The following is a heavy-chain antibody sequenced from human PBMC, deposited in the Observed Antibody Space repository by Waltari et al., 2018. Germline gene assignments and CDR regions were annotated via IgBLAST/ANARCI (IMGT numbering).Heavy chain of an antibody. V-gene: IGHV3-11*01. J-gene: IGHJ6*03. CDR2: ISNSGSSL. Sequence: QVQLVESGGGLVKPGGSLRLSCAASGFTFSDYSMSWIRQAPGKGLEWVAYISNSGSSLYYTDSVKGRFTISRDNAKNSLYLQMNSLRAEDTAVYYCARGEERRFFDYYFMDVWGKGTTVTVSS. D-gene: IGHD3-3*01. CDR3: ARGEERRFFDYYFMDV. CDR1: GFTFSDYS.